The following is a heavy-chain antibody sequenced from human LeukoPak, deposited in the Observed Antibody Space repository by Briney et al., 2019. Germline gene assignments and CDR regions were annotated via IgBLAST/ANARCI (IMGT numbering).Heavy chain of an antibody. CDR2: VYYNGSA. V-gene: IGHV4-59*01. J-gene: IGHJ4*02. D-gene: IGHD2-15*01. CDR1: GDSINYYY. Sequence: SETLSLTCTVSGDSINYYYWNWIRQSPGKGLEWIGYVYYNGSAKYNPSLKSRVTISVDMSKNQFSLKVSSVTAADTAIYYCARKGGHFDYWGQGTLVTVSS. CDR3: ARKGGHFDY.